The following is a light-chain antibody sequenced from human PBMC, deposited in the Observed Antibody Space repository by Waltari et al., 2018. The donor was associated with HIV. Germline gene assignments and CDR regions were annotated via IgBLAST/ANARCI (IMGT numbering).Light chain of an antibody. J-gene: IGLJ2*01. V-gene: IGLV3-1*01. CDR3: QAWDSRSVV. CDR1: KLGDKY. CDR2: QDR. Sequence: SYELTQPPSVSVSPGQTASITCSGDKLGDKYAPWYQQKPGQSPVLVIHQDRKRPSGIPERFSGSNSGNTAALTISGTQAMDEADYYCQAWDSRSVVFGGGTKLTVL.